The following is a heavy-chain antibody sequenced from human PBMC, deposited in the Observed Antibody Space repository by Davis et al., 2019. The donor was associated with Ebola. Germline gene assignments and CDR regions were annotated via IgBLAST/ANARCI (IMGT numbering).Heavy chain of an antibody. Sequence: AASVKVSCKASGYTFTSYGITWVRQAPGQGLEWMGWISAYNGNTNYAQKLQGRVTMTTDTSTSTAYMELRSLRSDDTAVYYCARSKITIFGVLTILGYWGQGTLVTVSS. CDR1: GYTFTSYG. CDR3: ARSKITIFGVLTILGY. V-gene: IGHV1-18*01. CDR2: ISAYNGNT. D-gene: IGHD3-3*01. J-gene: IGHJ4*02.